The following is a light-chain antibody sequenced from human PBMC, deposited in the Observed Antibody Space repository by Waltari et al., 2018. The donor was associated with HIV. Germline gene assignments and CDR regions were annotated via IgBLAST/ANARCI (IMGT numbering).Light chain of an antibody. CDR2: GAS. CDR3: QQYGSSPQT. V-gene: IGKV3-20*01. CDR1: QTVSSTS. J-gene: IGKJ1*01. Sequence: EIVLTQSPGTLSLSPGERATLSCRASQTVSSTSLAWYQQKPGQAPRLHIYGASSRATGIPDRFSGSGSGTDFTLTISRLEPEDFAVYYCQQYGSSPQTFVQGTKVEIK.